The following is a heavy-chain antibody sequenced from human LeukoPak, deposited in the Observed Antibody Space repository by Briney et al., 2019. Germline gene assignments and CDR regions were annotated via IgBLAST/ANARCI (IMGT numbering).Heavy chain of an antibody. CDR3: AKVIDFWSGSTAYYFDY. V-gene: IGHV3-9*01. D-gene: IGHD3-3*01. CDR1: GFTFDDYA. J-gene: IGHJ4*02. Sequence: GGSLRLSCAASGFTFDDYAMHWVRQAPGKGLEWVSGISWNSGNIGYADSVKGRFTISRDNAKNSLYLQMNSLRAEDTAVYYCAKVIDFWSGSTAYYFDYWGQGTLVTVSS. CDR2: ISWNSGNI.